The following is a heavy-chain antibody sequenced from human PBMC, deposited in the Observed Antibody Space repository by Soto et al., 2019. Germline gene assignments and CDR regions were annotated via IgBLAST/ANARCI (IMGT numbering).Heavy chain of an antibody. CDR2: IKQDGSEE. CDR3: VRTHIDSCFCDFYGMDV. V-gene: IGHV3-7*03. Sequence: DVQLAESGGGLVQPGGSLRLSCVASGQTFNRYWMSWVRQAPGKGLEWVANIKQDGSEEYYVDSVKGRFTISRDNAKKTLYLRMNSLRAENTAMYYCVRTHIDSCFCDFYGMDVWGQGTTVIVSS. D-gene: IGHD3-3*01. CDR1: GQTFNRYW. J-gene: IGHJ6*02.